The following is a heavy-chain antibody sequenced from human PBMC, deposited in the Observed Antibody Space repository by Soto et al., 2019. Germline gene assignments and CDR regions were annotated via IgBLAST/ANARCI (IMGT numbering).Heavy chain of an antibody. Sequence: SVKVSCKASGGTFSSYTISWVRQAPGQGLEWMGRIIPILGIANYAQEFQGRVTITADKSTSTAYMELSSLRSEDTAVYYCARDVRAYSSGWYDRGFYFDYWGQGTRVTVSS. J-gene: IGHJ4*02. CDR2: IIPILGIA. CDR3: ARDVRAYSSGWYDRGFYFDY. CDR1: GGTFSSYT. D-gene: IGHD6-19*01. V-gene: IGHV1-69*04.